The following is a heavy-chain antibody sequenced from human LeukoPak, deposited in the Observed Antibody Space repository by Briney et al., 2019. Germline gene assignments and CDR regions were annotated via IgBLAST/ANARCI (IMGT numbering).Heavy chain of an antibody. CDR3: ARGISARRYCSSTSCYFHGAFDI. V-gene: IGHV4-34*01. Sequence: PSETLSLTCAVYGGSFSGYYWSWIRQPPGKGLEWIGEINHSGSTNYNPSLKSRVTISVDTSKNQFSLKLTSVTAADTAVYYCARGISARRYCSSTSCYFHGAFDIWGQGTMVTVSS. CDR1: GGSFSGYY. D-gene: IGHD2-2*01. J-gene: IGHJ3*02. CDR2: INHSGST.